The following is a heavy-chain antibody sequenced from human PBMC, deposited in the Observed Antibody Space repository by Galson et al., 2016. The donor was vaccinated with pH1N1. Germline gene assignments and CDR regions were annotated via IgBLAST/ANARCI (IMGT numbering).Heavy chain of an antibody. CDR3: ARQPNTMTTIDF. J-gene: IGHJ4*02. Sequence: SGAEVKKPGESLKISCEGSGYSFTKYCIVWVRQMPGKGLEWMGIIFPGDSDTRYSPSFQGQVTISADKSINTAYLQWTSLKASDTAMYFCARQPNTMTTIDFWGQGTLVTVSS. CDR1: GYSFTKYC. D-gene: IGHD3-3*01. CDR2: IFPGDSDT. V-gene: IGHV5-51*01.